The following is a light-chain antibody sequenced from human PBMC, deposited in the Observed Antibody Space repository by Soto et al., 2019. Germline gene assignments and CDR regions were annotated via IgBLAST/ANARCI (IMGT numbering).Light chain of an antibody. CDR2: GAS. Sequence: EIVMPQSPATLSVSPGERAPLSCRASQNILSNLAWYQQKPGQATRLLIYGASTRATGIPARFSGSGSGTEFTLTISGLQPEEFATYYCQHSYSMPIAFGQGTRLEIK. V-gene: IGKV3-15*01. CDR1: QNILSN. CDR3: QHSYSMPIA. J-gene: IGKJ5*01.